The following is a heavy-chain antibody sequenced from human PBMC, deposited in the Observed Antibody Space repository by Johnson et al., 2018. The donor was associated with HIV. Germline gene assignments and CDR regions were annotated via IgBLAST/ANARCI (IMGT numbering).Heavy chain of an antibody. V-gene: IGHV3-20*04. J-gene: IGHJ3*02. CDR3: TTYSIIHAFDI. CDR1: GFTFDDYG. CDR2: INSDGSST. D-gene: IGHD6-13*01. Sequence: VQLVESGGGVVRPGGSLRLSCAASGFTFDDYGMSWVRQAPGKGLEWVSRINSDGSSTSYADSVKGRFTISRDNAKNTLYLQMNSLKTEDTAVYYCTTYSIIHAFDIWGQGTMVTVSS.